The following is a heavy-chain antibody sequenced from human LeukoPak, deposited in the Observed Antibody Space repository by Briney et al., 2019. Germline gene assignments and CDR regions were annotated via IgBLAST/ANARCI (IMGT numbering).Heavy chain of an antibody. CDR3: ARGPAAAGTHYYYYGMDV. J-gene: IGHJ6*02. V-gene: IGHV4-34*01. CDR2: INHSGST. CDR1: GGSFSGYY. Sequence: PSETLSLTCAVYGGSFSGYYWSWIRQPPGKGLEWIGEINHSGSTNYNPSLKSRVTISVDTSKNQFPLKLSSVTAADTAVYYCARGPAAAGTHYYYYGMDVWGQGTTVTVSS. D-gene: IGHD6-13*01.